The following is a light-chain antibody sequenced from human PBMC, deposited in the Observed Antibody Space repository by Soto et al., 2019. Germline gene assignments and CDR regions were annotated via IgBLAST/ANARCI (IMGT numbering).Light chain of an antibody. Sequence: QSALTQSPSASGIRGQTVTISCSGTGSDVGAYNYLSWYQHHAGKAHKLIIYEVIKPPSGVPDRFSGSKSGNTASLTVSGLQTEDVAVYYCGSFVGGTTLIFGGGTKLTVL. CDR2: EVI. V-gene: IGLV2-8*01. J-gene: IGLJ2*01. CDR3: GSFVGGTTLI. CDR1: GSDVGAYNY.